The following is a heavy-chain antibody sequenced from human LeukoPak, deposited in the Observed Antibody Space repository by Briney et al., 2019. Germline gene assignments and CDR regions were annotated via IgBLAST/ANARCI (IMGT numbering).Heavy chain of an antibody. Sequence: ASVKVSCKASGYIFTSYGISCVRQAPGQGLEWMGWISAYNGNTNYAQKLQGRVTMTTDTSTSTAYMELRSLRSDDTAVYYCAIDTGYSSGWPLFDYWGQGTLVTVSS. CDR3: AIDTGYSSGWPLFDY. CDR1: GYIFTSYG. CDR2: ISAYNGNT. J-gene: IGHJ4*02. D-gene: IGHD6-19*01. V-gene: IGHV1-18*04.